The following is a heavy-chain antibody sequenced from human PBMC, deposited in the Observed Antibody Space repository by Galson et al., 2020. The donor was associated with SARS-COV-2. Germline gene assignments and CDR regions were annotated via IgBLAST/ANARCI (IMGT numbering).Heavy chain of an antibody. J-gene: IGHJ5*02. V-gene: IGHV1-18*04. D-gene: IGHD2-15*01. CDR1: GYTFTSYG. CDR2: ISAYNGNT. CDR3: ARALPFVVVVAATGGYWFDP. Sequence: ASVKVSCKASGYTFTSYGISWVRQAPGQGLEWMGWISAYNGNTNYAQKLQGRVTMTTDTSTSTAYMELRSLRSDDTAVYYCARALPFVVVVAATGGYWFDPWGQGTLVTVSS.